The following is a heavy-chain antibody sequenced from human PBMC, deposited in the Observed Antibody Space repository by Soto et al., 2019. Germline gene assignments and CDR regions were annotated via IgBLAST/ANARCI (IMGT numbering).Heavy chain of an antibody. J-gene: IGHJ3*02. CDR1: GFTFNTYA. D-gene: IGHD1-1*01. CDR3: ASQYNFYAFDI. Sequence: EVHLLESGGGLLQPGGSLRLSCAASGFTFNTYAMSWVRQAPGKGLEWISTISGGGGSAHYADSVRGRFTVSTDNSKNTMYLEIKNVRAEDTAVYYCASQYNFYAFDIWGQGTMVTVSP. V-gene: IGHV3-23*01. CDR2: ISGGGGSA.